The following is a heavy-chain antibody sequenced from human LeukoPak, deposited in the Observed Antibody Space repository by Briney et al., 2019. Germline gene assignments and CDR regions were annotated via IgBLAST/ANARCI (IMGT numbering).Heavy chain of an antibody. Sequence: SETLSLTCTVSGGSISSYYWSWIRQPPGKGLEWIGYIYYSGSTNYNPSLKSRVTISVDTSKNQFSLKLSSVTAADTAVYYCARDSGSGWYDYWGQGTLVTVSS. CDR2: IYYSGST. D-gene: IGHD6-19*01. V-gene: IGHV4-59*01. J-gene: IGHJ4*02. CDR1: GGSISSYY. CDR3: ARDSGSGWYDY.